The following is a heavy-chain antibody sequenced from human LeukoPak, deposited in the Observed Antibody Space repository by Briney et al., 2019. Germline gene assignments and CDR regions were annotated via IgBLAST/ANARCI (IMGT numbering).Heavy chain of an antibody. D-gene: IGHD7-27*01. Sequence: PGGSLRLSCAASGFSFSNYPMSWVRQAPGKGLEWVSAITTGGGTYYADSVKGRLTISRDNSRNTLYLQMNSLRAEDTAVYYCAKGNNWGPFDYWGQGTLVTVSS. CDR1: GFSFSNYP. CDR2: ITTGGGT. J-gene: IGHJ4*02. CDR3: AKGNNWGPFDY. V-gene: IGHV3-23*01.